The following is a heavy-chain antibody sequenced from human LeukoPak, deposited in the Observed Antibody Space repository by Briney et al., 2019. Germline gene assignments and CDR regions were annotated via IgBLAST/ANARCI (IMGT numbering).Heavy chain of an antibody. Sequence: PGGSLRLSCAASGFTFDDYAMNWVRQARGKGLEWVSLISGHGGSTSYADSVKGRFTISRDNSKNSLYLQMSSLRSEDTALYYCAKAGGGSRWYFDLWGRGTLVTVSS. J-gene: IGHJ2*01. CDR1: GFTFDDYA. D-gene: IGHD3-16*01. V-gene: IGHV3-43*02. CDR2: ISGHGGST. CDR3: AKAGGGSRWYFDL.